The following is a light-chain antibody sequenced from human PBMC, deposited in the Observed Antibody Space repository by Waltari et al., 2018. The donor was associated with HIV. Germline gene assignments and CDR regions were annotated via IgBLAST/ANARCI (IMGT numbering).Light chain of an antibody. V-gene: IGKV3-20*01. CDR3: QQYATSPT. CDR2: GGS. CDR1: QTVSSSY. Sequence: IVLTQSPGTLSLSPGERGTLSCRASQTVSSSYVAWYQQKGGQAPRLIIYGGSHRATGIPDRFSGSGSGTDFILTISRVEPEDFALYHCQQYATSPTVGGGTKVEMK. J-gene: IGKJ4*01.